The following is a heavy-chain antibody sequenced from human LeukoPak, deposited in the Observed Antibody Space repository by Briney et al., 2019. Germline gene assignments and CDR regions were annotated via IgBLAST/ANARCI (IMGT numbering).Heavy chain of an antibody. J-gene: IGHJ3*01. V-gene: IGHV3-74*01. CDR3: VVVVEPPDSDGFDV. D-gene: IGHD1-14*01. Sequence: GGSLRLFCAASGFTFGSSWVHWVRQAPGKGLVCVSLINADWSTATYADSVKGRFTISRDNARNTLSLKMNSLTIEDTAVYYCVVVVEPPDSDGFDVWGQGTMITVSS. CDR1: GFTFGSSW. CDR2: INADWSTA.